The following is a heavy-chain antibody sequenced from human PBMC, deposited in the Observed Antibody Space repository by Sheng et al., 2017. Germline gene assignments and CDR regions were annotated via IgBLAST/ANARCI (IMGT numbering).Heavy chain of an antibody. J-gene: IGHJ5*02. CDR3: AREGADELLWFGELDSYWFDP. Sequence: EVQLVESGGGLVQPGGSLRLSCAASGFTFSSYWMSWVRQAPGKGLEWVANIKQDGSEKYYVDSVKGRFTISRDNAKNSLYLQMNSLRAEDTAVYYCAREGADELLWFGELDSYWFDPWGQGTLVTVSS. CDR1: GFTFSSYW. CDR2: IKQDGSEK. D-gene: IGHD3-10*01. V-gene: IGHV3-7*01.